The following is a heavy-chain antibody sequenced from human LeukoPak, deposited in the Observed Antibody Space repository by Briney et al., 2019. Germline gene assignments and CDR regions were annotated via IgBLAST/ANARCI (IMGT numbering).Heavy chain of an antibody. D-gene: IGHD3-3*01. V-gene: IGHV1-18*01. Sequence: ASVKLSCKASDYTFTCYGINWVRQAPGQGLEWMGWISPYNGDTNYAQKFQGRVTITADESTSTAYMELSSLRSEDTAVYYCARDGESRSGYPHYWGQGTLVTVSS. J-gene: IGHJ4*02. CDR3: ARDGESRSGYPHY. CDR1: DYTFTCYG. CDR2: ISPYNGDT.